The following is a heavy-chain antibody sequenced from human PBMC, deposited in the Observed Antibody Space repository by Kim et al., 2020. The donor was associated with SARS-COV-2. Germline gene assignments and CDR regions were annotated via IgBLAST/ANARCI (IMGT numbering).Heavy chain of an antibody. CDR3: EGVDPRKGHFGMDV. V-gene: IGHV1-24*01. D-gene: IGHD2-15*01. CDR1: GYTLTELS. J-gene: IGHJ6*02. Sequence: ASVKVSCKVSGYTLTELSMHWVRQAPGQGLEWMGGFDPEDGETIYAQKFQGRVTMTEDTSTDTAYMELSSLRSEYTAVYYCEGVDPRKGHFGMDVWGQGTTVTVSS. CDR2: FDPEDGET.